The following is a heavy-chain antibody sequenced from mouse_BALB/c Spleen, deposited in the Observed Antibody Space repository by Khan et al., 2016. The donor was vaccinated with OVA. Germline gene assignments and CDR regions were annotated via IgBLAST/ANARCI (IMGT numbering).Heavy chain of an antibody. J-gene: IGHJ4*01. D-gene: IGHD2-10*01. CDR3: ARQPYYHYYIMDY. CDR2: IWSDGST. CDR1: GFSLTNYG. V-gene: IGHV2-6-1*01. Sequence: QVQLKQSGPGLVAPSQSLSITCTISGFSLTNYGVHWVRQPPGKGLEWLVVIWSDGSTTYNSTLKSRLSISKDNSKSQVFLKMNRLQTDDTAMNYCARQPYYHYYIMDYWGQGTTVTVSS.